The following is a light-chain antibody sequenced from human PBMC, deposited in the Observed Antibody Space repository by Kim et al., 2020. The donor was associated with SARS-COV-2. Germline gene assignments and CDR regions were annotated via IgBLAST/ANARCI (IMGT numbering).Light chain of an antibody. V-gene: IGLV2-14*04. CDR1: SRDVDDYNS. CDR2: DVS. J-gene: IGLJ1*01. Sequence: GQYITVNCTRTSRDVDDYNSVAGHQQHPGKAPNLSIYDVSERASAVSTRCYGAESGNTAYLTIYRLRTEDEADDYCSSHSTSSTYVFGLGTKITVL. CDR3: SSHSTSSTYV.